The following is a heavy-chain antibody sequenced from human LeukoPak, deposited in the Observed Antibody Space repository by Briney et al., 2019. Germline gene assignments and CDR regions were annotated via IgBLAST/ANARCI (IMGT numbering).Heavy chain of an antibody. V-gene: IGHV5-51*01. CDR1: GYSFTSYW. Sequence: GESLKISCKGSGYSFTSYWIGWVRQMPGKGLEWMGIIYPGDSDTRYSPSFQGQVTISADKSISTAYLQWSSLKASDTAMYYCARQPVYYYDSSGYYPDYWGQGTLVTVSS. D-gene: IGHD3-22*01. CDR3: ARQPVYYYDSSGYYPDY. CDR2: IYPGDSDT. J-gene: IGHJ4*02.